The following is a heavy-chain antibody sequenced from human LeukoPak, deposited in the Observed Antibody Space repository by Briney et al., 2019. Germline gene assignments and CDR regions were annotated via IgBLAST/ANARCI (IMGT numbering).Heavy chain of an antibody. J-gene: IGHJ4*02. CDR1: GFTFSSYA. CDR2: ITGSGGGT. D-gene: IGHD1-7*01. V-gene: IGHV3-23*01. Sequence: GGSLRLSCAASGFTFSSYAMNWVRQAPGKGLEWVSTITGSGGGTYYADSVKGRFTISRDNSENTLYLQMNSLRAEDTAVYYCAKSPARPHNWNYRRSYFDYWGQGTLVTVSS. CDR3: AKSPARPHNWNYRRSYFDY.